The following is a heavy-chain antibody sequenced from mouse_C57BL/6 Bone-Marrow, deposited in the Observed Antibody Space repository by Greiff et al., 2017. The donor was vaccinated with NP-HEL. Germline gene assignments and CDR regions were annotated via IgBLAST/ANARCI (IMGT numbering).Heavy chain of an antibody. CDR1: GYSFTDYN. J-gene: IGHJ3*01. V-gene: IGHV1-39*01. Sequence: VQLQQSGPELVKPGASVKISCKASGYSFTDYNMNWVKQSHGKSLEWIGVINPNYGTTSYNQKFKGKATLTVDQSSSTAYMQLNSLTSEDSAVYYCASPGRAYYSLWFAYWGQGTLVTVSA. D-gene: IGHD2-12*01. CDR3: ASPGRAYYSLWFAY. CDR2: INPNYGTT.